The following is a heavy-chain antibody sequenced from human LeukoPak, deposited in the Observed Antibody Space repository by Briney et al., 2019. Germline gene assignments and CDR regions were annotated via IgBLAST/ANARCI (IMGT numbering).Heavy chain of an antibody. CDR1: GFTFSSYD. V-gene: IGHV3-13*01. J-gene: IGHJ6*02. Sequence: GGSLRLSCAASGFTFSSYDMHWVRQATGKGLEWVSAIGTAGDTYYPGSVKGRFTIFRENAKNSLYLQMNSLRAGDTAVYYCARALPPDGMDVWGQGTTVTVSS. CDR2: IGTAGDT. CDR3: ARALPPDGMDV.